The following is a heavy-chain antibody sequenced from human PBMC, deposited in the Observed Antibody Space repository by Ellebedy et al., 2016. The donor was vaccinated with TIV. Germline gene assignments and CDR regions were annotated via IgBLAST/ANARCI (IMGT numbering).Heavy chain of an antibody. CDR1: GFTLSSFG. Sequence: GGSLRLSCATSGFTLSSFGMHWIRQAPGRGLEWVAFIHSGGSSKYYADSVKGRFTISRDNSKKTLYLQMNSLRPEDTAMYYCVKDRGDIIRDFDYWGQGTLVTVSS. V-gene: IGHV3-30*02. D-gene: IGHD2-21*02. J-gene: IGHJ4*02. CDR3: VKDRGDIIRDFDY. CDR2: IHSGGSSK.